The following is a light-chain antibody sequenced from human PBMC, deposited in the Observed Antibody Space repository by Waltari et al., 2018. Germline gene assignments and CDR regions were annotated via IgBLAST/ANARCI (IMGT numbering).Light chain of an antibody. Sequence: QSVLTQPPSVSAAPGPRVPISCPGGSSNIWHHYVSWYRQFPGTAPKLLIYENTERPSGIPGRFSGSKSGTSATLDITGLQAGDEADYYCGTWDSSLSGAVFGGGTHLTVL. CDR2: ENT. V-gene: IGLV1-51*02. CDR3: GTWDSSLSGAV. CDR1: SSNIWHHY. J-gene: IGLJ7*01.